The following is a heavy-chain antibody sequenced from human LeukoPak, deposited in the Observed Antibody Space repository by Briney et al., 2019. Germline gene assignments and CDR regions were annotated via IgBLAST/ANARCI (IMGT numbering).Heavy chain of an antibody. CDR2: ISSSSSYI. Sequence: AGGSLRLSCAASGFTFSSYWMSWVRQAPGKGLEWVSSISSSSSYIYYADSVKGRFTISRDNAKNSLYLQMNSLRAEDTAVYYCARDGLGGYYYYGMDVWGQGTTVTVSS. CDR1: GFTFSSYW. V-gene: IGHV3-21*01. J-gene: IGHJ6*02. CDR3: ARDGLGGYYYYGMDV. D-gene: IGHD3-22*01.